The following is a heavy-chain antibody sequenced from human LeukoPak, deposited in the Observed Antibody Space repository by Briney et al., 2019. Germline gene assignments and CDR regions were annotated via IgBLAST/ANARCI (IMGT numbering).Heavy chain of an antibody. CDR2: IYSGGST. CDR3: AREGGYCSGGSCSNWFDP. V-gene: IGHV3-53*01. D-gene: IGHD2-15*01. CDR1: GFTVSSNY. Sequence: PGGSLRLSCAASGFTVSSNYMSWVRQAPGKGLEWVSVIYSGGSTYYADSVKGRFTISRDNSKNTLYLQMNSLRAEDTAVYYCAREGGYCSGGSCSNWFDPWGQGTLVTVSS. J-gene: IGHJ5*02.